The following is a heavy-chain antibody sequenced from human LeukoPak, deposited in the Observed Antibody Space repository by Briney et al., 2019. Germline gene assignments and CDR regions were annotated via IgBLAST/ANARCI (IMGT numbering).Heavy chain of an antibody. J-gene: IGHJ6*02. CDR1: GFTFSSYS. CDR2: ISSSSSYI. D-gene: IGHD3-10*01. CDR3: ARGISTYYYGMDV. V-gene: IGHV3-21*01. Sequence: PGGSLGLSCAASGFTFSSYSMNWVRQAPGKGLEWVSSISSSSSYIYYADSVKGRFTISRDNAKNSLYLQMNSLRAEDTAVYYCARGISTYYYGMDVWGQGTTVTVSS.